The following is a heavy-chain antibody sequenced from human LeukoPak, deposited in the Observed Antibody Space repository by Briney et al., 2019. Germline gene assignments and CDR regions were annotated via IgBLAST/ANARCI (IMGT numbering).Heavy chain of an antibody. CDR1: GYTITDYF. CDR2: FNPSGGST. CDR3: ARDPKGYCNINTCLGFDY. Sequence: GASVKVSCKASGYTITDYFIHWVRQAPGQRLEWMGIFNPSGGSTSYAQQFQGRVTMTGDTSTSTVYMELSSLRSEDTAVYYCARDPKGYCNINTCLGFDYWGQGTLVTVSS. V-gene: IGHV1-46*01. D-gene: IGHD2/OR15-2a*01. J-gene: IGHJ4*02.